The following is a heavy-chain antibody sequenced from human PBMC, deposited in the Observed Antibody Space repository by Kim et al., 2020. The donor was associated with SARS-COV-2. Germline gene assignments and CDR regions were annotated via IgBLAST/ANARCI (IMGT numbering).Heavy chain of an antibody. V-gene: IGHV1-18*01. Sequence: NYAQKLQGRVTRTTDTSTSTDYMELRSLRSDDTAVYYCARDSSGYEFDYWGQGTLVTVSS. D-gene: IGHD3-22*01. J-gene: IGHJ4*02. CDR3: ARDSSGYEFDY.